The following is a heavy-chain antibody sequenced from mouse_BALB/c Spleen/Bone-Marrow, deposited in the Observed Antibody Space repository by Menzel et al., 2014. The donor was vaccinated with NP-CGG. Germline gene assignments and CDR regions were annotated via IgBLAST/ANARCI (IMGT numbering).Heavy chain of an antibody. V-gene: IGHV1-7*01. CDR2: INPSTGYT. J-gene: IGHJ3*01. D-gene: IGHD4-1*01. Sequence: QVQLQQSGAELAKPGASVKMSCKASGYTFTSYWMHWVKQRPGQGLEWIGYINPSTGYTEYNQKFKDKATLTADKSSSTAYMQLSSLTSEDSAVYYCARSAPWDGFAYWGQGTLVTVFA. CDR3: ARSAPWDGFAY. CDR1: GYTFTSYW.